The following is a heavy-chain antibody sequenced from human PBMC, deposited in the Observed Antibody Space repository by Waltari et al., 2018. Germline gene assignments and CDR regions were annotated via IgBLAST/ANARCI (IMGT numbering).Heavy chain of an antibody. V-gene: IGHV4-34*02. CDR2: INHGGVT. CDR1: GCSFNGYY. J-gene: IGHJ3*02. CDR3: ARGKVHCLAGTCFPDAFDI. D-gene: IGHD2-15*01. Sequence: QVQLQQWGAGLLKPSETLSLGCAVSGCSFNGYYWSWLRQSPGKGLEWIGKINHGGVTTSTPSLKRRVTISADTSKFQFSLRLTSISAADTAVYYCARGKVHCLAGTCFPDAFDIWGQGAMVTVSS.